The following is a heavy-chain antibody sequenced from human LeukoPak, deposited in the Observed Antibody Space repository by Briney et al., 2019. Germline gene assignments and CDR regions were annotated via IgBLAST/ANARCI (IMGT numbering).Heavy chain of an antibody. D-gene: IGHD2-2*01. Sequence: GGSLRLSCAASGFTFSSYAMSWVRQAPGKGLEWVSAISGSGGSTYYADSVKGRFTISRDNSKNTLYLQMNSLRAEDTAVYYCATTLDDYCSSTSCYLYYFDYWDQGTLVTVSS. V-gene: IGHV3-23*01. J-gene: IGHJ4*02. CDR2: ISGSGGST. CDR1: GFTFSSYA. CDR3: ATTLDDYCSSTSCYLYYFDY.